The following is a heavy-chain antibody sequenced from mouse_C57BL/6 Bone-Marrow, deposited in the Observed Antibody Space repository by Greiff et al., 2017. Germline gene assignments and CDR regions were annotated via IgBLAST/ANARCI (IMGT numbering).Heavy chain of an antibody. CDR1: GFSLTSYG. V-gene: IGHV2-6-1*01. J-gene: IGHJ4*01. CDR2: IWSDGST. D-gene: IGHD1-1*01. Sequence: QVQLQQSGPGLVAPSQSLSITCTVSGFSLTSYGVHWVRQPPGKGLEWLVVIWSDGSTTYNSALKSRLSISKDNSKSQVFLKMNSLQTDDTAMYYCARHRNYYGSSIYAMDYWGQGTSVTVSS. CDR3: ARHRNYYGSSIYAMDY.